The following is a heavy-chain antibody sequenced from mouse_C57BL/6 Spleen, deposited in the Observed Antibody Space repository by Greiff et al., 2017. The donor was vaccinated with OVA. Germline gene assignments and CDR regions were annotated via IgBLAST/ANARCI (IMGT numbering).Heavy chain of an antibody. CDR3: AREDFDGSSYFDY. D-gene: IGHD1-1*01. V-gene: IGHV1-53*01. CDR2: INPSNGGT. J-gene: IGHJ2*01. CDR1: GYTFTSYW. Sequence: VQLVESGTELVKPGASVKLSCKASGYTFTSYWMHWVKQRPGQGLEWIGNINPSNGGTNYNEKFKSKATLTVDKSSSTAYMQLSSLTSEDSAVYYCAREDFDGSSYFDYWGQGTTLTVSS.